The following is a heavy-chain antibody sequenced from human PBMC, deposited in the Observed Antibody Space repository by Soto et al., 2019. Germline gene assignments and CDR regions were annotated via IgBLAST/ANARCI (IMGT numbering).Heavy chain of an antibody. CDR3: VRHPYDSSGYYYVGGTEG. J-gene: IGHJ6*02. CDR2: IYPGDSDT. V-gene: IGHV5-51*01. CDR1: GYRLTSLW. D-gene: IGHD3-22*01. Sequence: GASRTLSRQGAGYRLTSLWIGWVRPLHRKGLEWMGIIYPGDSDTRYSPSCQGQVTISADKSISTAYLQWSSLKASDTAMYYCVRHPYDSSGYYYVGGTEGWGQGTSVPVS.